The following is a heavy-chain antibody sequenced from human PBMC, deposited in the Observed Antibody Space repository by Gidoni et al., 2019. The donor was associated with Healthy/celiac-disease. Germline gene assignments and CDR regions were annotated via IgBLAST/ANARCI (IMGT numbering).Heavy chain of an antibody. Sequence: QVQLVESGGGVVQPGRSLRLSCAASGSTFSGYAMHWVRQGPGKGLEWVAVISYDGSNKYYADSVKGRFTISRDNSKNTLYLQMNSLSAEDTAVYYCARESARRYFDYWGQGTLVTVSS. CDR3: ARESARRYFDY. J-gene: IGHJ4*02. D-gene: IGHD6-6*01. V-gene: IGHV3-30-3*01. CDR2: ISYDGSNK. CDR1: GSTFSGYA.